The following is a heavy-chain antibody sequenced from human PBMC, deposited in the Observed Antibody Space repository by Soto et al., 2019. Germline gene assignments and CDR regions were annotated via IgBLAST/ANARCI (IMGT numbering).Heavy chain of an antibody. V-gene: IGHV3-15*07. CDR1: GVTCSNAW. J-gene: IGHJ4*02. CDR3: TTERWFGEFDY. D-gene: IGHD3-10*01. Sequence: WGSIRTSCASFGVTCSNAWLNWVRQNPGKGLEWVGRIKSKTDGGTTDYAAPVKGRFTISRDDSKNTLYLQMNSLKTEDSAVYYCTTERWFGEFDYWGQGTLVTVSS. CDR2: IKSKTDGGTT.